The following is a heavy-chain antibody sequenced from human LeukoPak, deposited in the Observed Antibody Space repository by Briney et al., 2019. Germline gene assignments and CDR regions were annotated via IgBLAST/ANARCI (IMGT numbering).Heavy chain of an antibody. J-gene: IGHJ4*02. V-gene: IGHV4-4*09. CDR2: IYNGVPT. D-gene: IGHD6-19*01. Sequence: SGTLSLTCTASGATISRFNWNWVRQPPGKGLEWIGNIYNGVPTFFNPSLKSRVTLSVDTSKTQFSLQLASVTAADTAVYYCVQTTGWPGFDYWGQGILVTVSS. CDR1: GATISRFN. CDR3: VQTTGWPGFDY.